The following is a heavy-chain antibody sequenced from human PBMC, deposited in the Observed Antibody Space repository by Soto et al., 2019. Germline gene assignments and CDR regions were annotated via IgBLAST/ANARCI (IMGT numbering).Heavy chain of an antibody. J-gene: IGHJ4*02. D-gene: IGHD6-13*01. CDR1: GFTFTSSA. Sequence: ASVKVSCKASGFTFTSSAVQWVRQARGQGLEWMGRIVVSGGSTNYAQKFQGRVSVTRDTSTSTVYMELSSLRSEDTAVYYCARGSSSWYIYWGQGTLVTVSS. V-gene: IGHV1-58*01. CDR3: ARGSSSWYIY. CDR2: IVVSGGST.